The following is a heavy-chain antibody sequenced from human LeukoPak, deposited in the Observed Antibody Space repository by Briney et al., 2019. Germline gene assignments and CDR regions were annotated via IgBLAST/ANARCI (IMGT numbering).Heavy chain of an antibody. V-gene: IGHV4-39*01. CDR2: MYYSGST. Sequence: KPSETLSPTCTLSASSIISSRYSWGWLRQPPGRGLGCIWSMYYSGSTYYTPSRKNRVTISLDKAKNQLSLKLSSVNAVDTAVDYWARHEVIAAAGYFLAFDYWGEGTLVTVSS. J-gene: IGHJ4*02. CDR3: ARHEVIAAAGYFLAFDY. D-gene: IGHD6-13*01. CDR1: ASSIISSRYS.